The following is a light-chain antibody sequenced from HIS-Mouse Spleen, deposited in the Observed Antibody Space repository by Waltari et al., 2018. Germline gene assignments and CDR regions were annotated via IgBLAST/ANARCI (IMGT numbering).Light chain of an antibody. Sequence: QSVLTQPPSVSGAPGQRVTISCTGSSSNIGAGYDVPWYQQLPGTAPKLLIHGNSNRPSRVPDRFAGSKSGNTASLTVSGLQAEDEADYYCSSYAGSNNVVFGGGTKLTVL. CDR1: SSNIGAGYD. V-gene: IGLV1-40*01. J-gene: IGLJ2*01. CDR3: SSYAGSNNVV. CDR2: GNS.